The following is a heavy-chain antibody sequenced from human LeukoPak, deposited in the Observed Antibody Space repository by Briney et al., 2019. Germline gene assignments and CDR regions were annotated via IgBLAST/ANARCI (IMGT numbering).Heavy chain of an antibody. CDR2: IYYSGST. J-gene: IGHJ4*02. D-gene: IGHD3-9*01. CDR1: GGSISSYY. CDR3: ARGPRVLRYFDWLLEGFDY. Sequence: SETLSLTCTVSGGSISSYYWSWIRQPPGKGLEWIGYIYYSGSTNYNPSLKSRVTISVDTSKNQFSLKLSSVTAADTAVYYCARGPRVLRYFDWLLEGFDYWGQGTLVTVSS. V-gene: IGHV4-59*12.